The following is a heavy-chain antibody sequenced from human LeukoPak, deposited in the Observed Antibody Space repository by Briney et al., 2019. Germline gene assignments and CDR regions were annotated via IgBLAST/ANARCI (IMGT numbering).Heavy chain of an antibody. CDR1: GGSISSSSYY. D-gene: IGHD1-20*01. CDR3: ARGRYNWNCDY. V-gene: IGHV4-39*01. Sequence: PSETLSLTCTVSGGSISSSSYYWGWIRQPPEKGLEWIGSIYYSGSTYYNPSLKSRVTISVDTSKNQFSLKLSSVTAADTALYYCARGRYNWNCDYWGQGTLVTVSS. J-gene: IGHJ4*02. CDR2: IYYSGST.